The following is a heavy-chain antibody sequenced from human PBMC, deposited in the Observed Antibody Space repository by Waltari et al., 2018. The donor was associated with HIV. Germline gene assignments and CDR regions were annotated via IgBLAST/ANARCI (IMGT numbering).Heavy chain of an antibody. CDR2: ISGSGGST. D-gene: IGHD3-22*01. Sequence: EVQLLESGGGLVQPGGSLRLSCAASGFTFSSYAMSWVRQAPGKGLEWVSAISGSGGSTYYADSVKGRFTISRDNSKNTLYLQMNSLRAEDTAVYYCAKDQSITMIVVARGMDVWGQGTTVTVSS. V-gene: IGHV3-23*01. CDR3: AKDQSITMIVVARGMDV. CDR1: GFTFSSYA. J-gene: IGHJ6*02.